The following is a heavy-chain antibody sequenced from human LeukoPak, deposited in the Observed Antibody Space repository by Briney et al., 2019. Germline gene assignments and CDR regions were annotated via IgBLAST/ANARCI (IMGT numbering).Heavy chain of an antibody. CDR3: AREPPGNYDSSGDYYAYFDW. V-gene: IGHV3-48*02. Sequence: PGGFLRLSCAASGFIFSDYNMNWVRQAPGKGLEWVSYISSGGSTIYYGDSVKGRFTISRDNVKNSVYLQMNGLTDEDTAVYYCAREPPGNYDSSGDYYAYFDWWGQGTLVTVSS. CDR2: ISSGGSTI. CDR1: GFIFSDYN. D-gene: IGHD3-22*01. J-gene: IGHJ4*02.